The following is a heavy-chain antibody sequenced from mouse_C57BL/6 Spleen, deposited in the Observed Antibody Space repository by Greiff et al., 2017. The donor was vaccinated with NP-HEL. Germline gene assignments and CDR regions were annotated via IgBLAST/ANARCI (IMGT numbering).Heavy chain of an antibody. CDR3: ARGSPSYYYGSSPYYFDY. CDR2: IRNKANGYTT. Sequence: EVQGVESGGGLVQPGGSLSLSCAASGFTFTDYYMSWVRQPPGKALEWLGFIRNKANGYTTEYSGSVKGRFTISRDNSQSILYLQMNALRAEDSATYYCARGSPSYYYGSSPYYFDYWGKGTTLTVSS. CDR1: GFTFTDYY. D-gene: IGHD1-1*01. J-gene: IGHJ2*01. V-gene: IGHV7-3*01.